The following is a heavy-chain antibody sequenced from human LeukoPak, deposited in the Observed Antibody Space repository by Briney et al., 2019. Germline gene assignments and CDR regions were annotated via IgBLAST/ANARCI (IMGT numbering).Heavy chain of an antibody. J-gene: IGHJ4*02. CDR3: ATRPGSTWYGVFNF. Sequence: SETLSLTCTVSNGSISSHYWSWVRQPPGKGLEWIGYIYHTGSTNYNPSLKSRVTISLDTSKNQFSLTLTSVTAADTAVYYCATRPGSTWYGVFNFWGQGTLVTVSS. CDR1: NGSISSHY. V-gene: IGHV4-59*11. D-gene: IGHD6-13*01. CDR2: IYHTGST.